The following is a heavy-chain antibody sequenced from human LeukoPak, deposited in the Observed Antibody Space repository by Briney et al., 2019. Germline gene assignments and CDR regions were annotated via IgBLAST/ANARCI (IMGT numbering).Heavy chain of an antibody. CDR3: AKCLDYDILTGYQNPYYYYGTDI. CDR1: GFTFSSYA. D-gene: IGHD3-9*01. V-gene: IGHV3-23*01. J-gene: IGHJ6*02. Sequence: GGSLRLSCAASGFTFSSYAMSWVRQAPGKGLEWVSAISGSGGSTYYADSVKGRFTISRDNSKNTLYLQMNSLRAEDTAVYYCAKCLDYDILTGYQNPYYYYGTDIWGQGTTVTVSS. CDR2: ISGSGGST.